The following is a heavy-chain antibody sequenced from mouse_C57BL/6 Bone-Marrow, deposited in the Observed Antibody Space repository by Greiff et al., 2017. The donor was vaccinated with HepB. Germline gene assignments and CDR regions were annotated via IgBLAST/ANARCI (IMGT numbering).Heavy chain of an antibody. Sequence: EVMLVESEGGLVQPGSSMKLSCTASGFTFSDYYMAWVRQVPEKGLEWVANINHDGSSTYYLDSLKSRFIISRDNAKNILYLQMSSLKSEDTATYYCARELDYFAYWGQGTTLTVSS. CDR2: INHDGSST. V-gene: IGHV5-16*01. J-gene: IGHJ2*01. CDR1: GFTFSDYY. CDR3: ARELDYFAY.